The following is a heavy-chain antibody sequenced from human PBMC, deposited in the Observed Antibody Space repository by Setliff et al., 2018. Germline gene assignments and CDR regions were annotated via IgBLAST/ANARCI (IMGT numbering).Heavy chain of an antibody. D-gene: IGHD3-3*01. CDR3: ARVVSDYDFWSGYYTGGYFDY. CDR1: GGSISSHY. CDR2: IHYSGSI. Sequence: SETLSLTCTVSGGSISSHYWSWIRQPPGKGLEWIGYIHYSGSINYNPSLKSRVTISVDTSKNQFSLKMTSMTAADTAVYYCARVVSDYDFWSGYYTGGYFDYWGQGTLVTVSS. J-gene: IGHJ4*02. V-gene: IGHV4-59*11.